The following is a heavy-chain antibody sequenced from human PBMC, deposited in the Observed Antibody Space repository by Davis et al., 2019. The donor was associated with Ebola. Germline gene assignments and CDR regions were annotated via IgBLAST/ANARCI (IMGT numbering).Heavy chain of an antibody. J-gene: IGHJ3*02. CDR3: ASLRRTITGMDDSFDI. Sequence: GESLKISCKDSGNSFTSHWSGWVRQMPGKGLEWMGLIYTGDSDTRYSPSFRGHVTISADNSTKTAFLQWSSLKASDTAMYYCASLRRTITGMDDSFDIWGQGTMVTVSS. D-gene: IGHD2-8*02. CDR2: IYTGDSDT. CDR1: GNSFTSHW. V-gene: IGHV5-51*01.